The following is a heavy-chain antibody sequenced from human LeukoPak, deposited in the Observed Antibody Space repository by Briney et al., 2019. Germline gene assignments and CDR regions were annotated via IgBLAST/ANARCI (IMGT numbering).Heavy chain of an antibody. D-gene: IGHD3-16*01. Sequence: GGSLRLSCAASGFTFSSYSMLWVRQAPGKGLEWVSSISSSSSYIYYADSVKGRFTISRDNAKNSLYLQMNSLRAEDTAVYYCARGFGPNTIDYWGQGTLVTVSS. CDR3: ARGFGPNTIDY. V-gene: IGHV3-21*01. CDR1: GFTFSSYS. CDR2: ISSSSSYI. J-gene: IGHJ4*02.